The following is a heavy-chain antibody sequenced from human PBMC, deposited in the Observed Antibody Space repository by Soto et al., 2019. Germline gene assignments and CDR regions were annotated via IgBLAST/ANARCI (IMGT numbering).Heavy chain of an antibody. Sequence: PGESLKISCKGSGYSFTSYWIGWVLQIPWKGLEWMGIIYPGDSDTRYSPSFQGQVTISADKSISTAYLQWSSLKASDTAMYYCARAGIAAAGTFGMDVWGQRITVTVSS. CDR1: GYSFTSYW. J-gene: IGHJ6*02. CDR2: IYPGDSDT. CDR3: ARAGIAAAGTFGMDV. V-gene: IGHV5-51*01. D-gene: IGHD6-13*01.